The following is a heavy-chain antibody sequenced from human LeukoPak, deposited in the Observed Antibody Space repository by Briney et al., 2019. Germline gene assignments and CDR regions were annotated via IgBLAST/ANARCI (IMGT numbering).Heavy chain of an antibody. CDR1: GFTVSSNY. J-gene: IGHJ6*02. V-gene: IGHV3-53*01. Sequence: GGSLRLSCAASGFTVSSNYMSWVRQAPGKRLEWVSVIYSGGSTYYADSVKGRFTISRDNSKNTLYLQMNSLRAEDTAVYYCASIRYYYYGMDVWGQGTTVTVSS. CDR3: ASIRYYYYGMDV. CDR2: IYSGGST. D-gene: IGHD2-2*02.